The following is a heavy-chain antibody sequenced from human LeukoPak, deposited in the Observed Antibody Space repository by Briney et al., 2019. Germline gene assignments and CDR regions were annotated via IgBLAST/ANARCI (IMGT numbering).Heavy chain of an antibody. CDR2: ISWNSGSI. CDR3: AKDLMRTNYYGMDV. CDR1: GFTFDDYA. V-gene: IGHV3-9*01. Sequence: GGSLRLSCAVSGFTFDDYAMHWVRQAPGKGLEWVSGISWNSGSIGYADSVKGRFTISRDNAKNSLYLQMNSLRAGDTALYYCAKDLMRTNYYGMDVWGQGTTVTVSS. D-gene: IGHD1-7*01. J-gene: IGHJ6*02.